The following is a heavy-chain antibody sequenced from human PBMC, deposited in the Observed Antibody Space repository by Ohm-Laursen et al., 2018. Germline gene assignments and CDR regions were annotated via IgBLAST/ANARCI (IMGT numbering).Heavy chain of an antibody. J-gene: IGHJ4*02. Sequence: SLRLSCSASGFTFPNYAIHWVRQAPGKGLEWVSGISWNNGYIGYADSVKGRFTISRDNAKNSLYLQMNSLRAEDTALYYCAKVEGYAGAHWGQGTLVTVSS. CDR2: ISWNNGYI. V-gene: IGHV3-9*01. D-gene: IGHD3-16*01. CDR3: AKVEGYAGAH. CDR1: GFTFPNYA.